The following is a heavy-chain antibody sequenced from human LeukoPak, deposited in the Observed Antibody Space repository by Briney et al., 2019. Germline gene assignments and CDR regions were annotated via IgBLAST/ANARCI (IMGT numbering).Heavy chain of an antibody. CDR1: GFTFRSYE. CDR2: ISSSDSTT. J-gene: IGHJ5*02. D-gene: IGHD3-22*01. CDR3: ARETRGHYYDSSGPDH. Sequence: GGSLRLSCAPSGFTFRSYEMNSVRQAPGKGLEWVSYISSSDSTTHYADSVKGRFTISRDNAKNSLYLQMNSLRVEDMGVYYCARETRGHYYDSSGPDHWGQGTLVTVSS. V-gene: IGHV3-48*03.